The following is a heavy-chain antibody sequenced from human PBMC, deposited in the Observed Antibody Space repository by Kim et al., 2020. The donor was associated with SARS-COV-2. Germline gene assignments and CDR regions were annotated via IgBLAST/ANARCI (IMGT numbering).Heavy chain of an antibody. V-gene: IGHV4-34*01. J-gene: IGHJ4*02. Sequence: TNYNPSLKSRVTISVDTSKNQFSLKRSSVTAADTAVYYCARGGYSSPLDYWGQGTLVTVSS. D-gene: IGHD6-13*01. CDR2: T. CDR3: ARGGYSSPLDY.